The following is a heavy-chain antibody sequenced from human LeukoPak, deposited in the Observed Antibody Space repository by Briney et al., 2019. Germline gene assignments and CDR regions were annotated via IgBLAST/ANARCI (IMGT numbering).Heavy chain of an antibody. J-gene: IGHJ4*02. CDR1: GGSISSGGYY. CDR2: IYHSGST. D-gene: IGHD3-10*01. CDR3: ARLEVRGVRGHY. V-gene: IGHV4-30-2*01. Sequence: PSQTLSLTCTVSGGSISSGGYYWSWIRQPPGKGLEWIGYIYHSGSTYYNPSLKSRVTISVDTSKNQFSLKLSSVTAADTAVYYCARLEVRGVRGHYWGQGTLVTVSS.